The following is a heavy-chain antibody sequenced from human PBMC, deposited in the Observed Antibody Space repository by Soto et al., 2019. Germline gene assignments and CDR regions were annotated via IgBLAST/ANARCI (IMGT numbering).Heavy chain of an antibody. Sequence: QVHLVQSGAEVKKPGASVKVSCKGSGYGLTTYGITWVRQAPGQGLEWMAWISAHNGNTNYAQKLQVRVTVTRDTSTSTAYMELRSLRSDDSAVYYCARGRYGDYWGQGALVTVSS. J-gene: IGHJ4*02. CDR1: GYGLTTYG. D-gene: IGHD1-1*01. CDR2: ISAHNGNT. CDR3: ARGRYGDY. V-gene: IGHV1-18*01.